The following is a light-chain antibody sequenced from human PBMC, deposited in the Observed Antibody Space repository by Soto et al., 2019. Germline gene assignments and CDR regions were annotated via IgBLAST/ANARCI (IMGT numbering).Light chain of an antibody. CDR1: NSDVGIYDF. CDR3: SSYTSSSTWV. V-gene: IGLV2-14*01. Sequence: QSALTQPASVSGTPGQSITISCTGSNSDVGIYDFVSWYQQHPGKAPKLMIYEVRNRPSGVSDRFSGSRSGNTASLTISGLQAEDESDYYCSSYTSSSTWVFGGGTKLTVL. J-gene: IGLJ3*02. CDR2: EVR.